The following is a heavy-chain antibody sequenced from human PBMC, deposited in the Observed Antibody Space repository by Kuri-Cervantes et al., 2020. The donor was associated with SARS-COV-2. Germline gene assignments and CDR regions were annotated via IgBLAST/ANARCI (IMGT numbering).Heavy chain of an antibody. CDR3: ARDRSIFGVVTPRMDYYYGMDV. CDR1: GFTFSSYS. J-gene: IGHJ6*02. CDR2: ISSSSSYI. V-gene: IGHV3-21*01. D-gene: IGHD3-3*01. Sequence: GESLKISCAASGFTFSSYSMNWVRQAPGKGLEWVSSISSSSSYIYYADSVKGRFTISRDNAKNSLYLQMDSLRAEDTAVYYCARDRSIFGVVTPRMDYYYGMDVWGQGTTVTVSS.